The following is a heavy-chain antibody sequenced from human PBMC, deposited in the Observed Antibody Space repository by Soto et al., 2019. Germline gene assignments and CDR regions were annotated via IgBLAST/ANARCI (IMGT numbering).Heavy chain of an antibody. Sequence: GGSLRLSCAASGFTFSSYGMHWVRQAPGKGLEWVAVIWYDGSNKYYADSVKGRFTISRDNSKNTLYLQMNSLRAEDTAVYYCARVVGATRFDYWGQGTLVTVSS. CDR2: IWYDGSNK. CDR1: GFTFSSYG. J-gene: IGHJ4*02. CDR3: ARVVGATRFDY. V-gene: IGHV3-33*01. D-gene: IGHD1-26*01.